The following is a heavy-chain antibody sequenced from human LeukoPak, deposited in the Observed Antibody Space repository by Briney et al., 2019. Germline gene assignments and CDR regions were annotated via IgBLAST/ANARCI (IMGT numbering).Heavy chain of an antibody. J-gene: IGHJ3*02. CDR1: GFTVSSNY. Sequence: GGSLRLSCAASGFTVSSNYMSWVRQAPGKGLEWVSVIYSGGSTYYADSVKGRFTISRDNSKNTLYLQMNSLRAEDTAVYYCARDRNFIAVAAADAFDIWGQGTMVTVSS. D-gene: IGHD6-19*01. CDR2: IYSGGST. V-gene: IGHV3-66*01. CDR3: ARDRNFIAVAAADAFDI.